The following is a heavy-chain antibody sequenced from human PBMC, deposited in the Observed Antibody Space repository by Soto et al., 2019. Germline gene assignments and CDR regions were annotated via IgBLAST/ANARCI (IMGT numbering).Heavy chain of an antibody. CDR3: ARLPAVSGSLAWFDP. Sequence: SETLSLTCTVSGGSIRTHYWTWIRQPPGKGPEWIAYMYHSGTTNYNPSLKSRATISVDTSKNQLSLNLYSVTAADTTLYYCARLPAVSGSLAWFDPWGQGTLVTVSS. CDR1: GGSIRTHY. D-gene: IGHD3-10*01. V-gene: IGHV4-59*08. CDR2: MYHSGTT. J-gene: IGHJ5*02.